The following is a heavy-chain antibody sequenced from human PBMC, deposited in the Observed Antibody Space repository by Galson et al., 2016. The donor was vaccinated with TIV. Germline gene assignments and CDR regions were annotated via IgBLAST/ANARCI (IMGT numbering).Heavy chain of an antibody. J-gene: IGHJ3*01. D-gene: IGHD7-27*01. CDR1: SDSIFNFY. V-gene: IGHV4-59*01. CDR3: ARDLGLGVFDV. CDR2: ISDSGRS. Sequence: ETLSLTCTISSDSIFNFYVSWLRQPPGKGLEWIAYISDSGRSNKSPSLESRVTISVDTSKKQISLKLKSVTAADTAVYYCARDLGLGVFDVWGQGTMVSVS.